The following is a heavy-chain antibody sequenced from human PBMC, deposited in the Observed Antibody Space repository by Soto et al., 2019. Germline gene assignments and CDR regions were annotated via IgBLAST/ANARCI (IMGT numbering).Heavy chain of an antibody. CDR3: APLPPNWFDP. J-gene: IGHJ5*02. Sequence: PGESLKISCKASGYSFARYWFGWVRQMPGKGLEWMGLIYPDDSDTRYSPSFQGQVTISADKSINTAYLQWNSLQASDTAVYYCAPLPPNWFDPWGQGTLVTVSS. CDR1: GYSFARYW. CDR2: IYPDDSDT. D-gene: IGHD3-10*01. V-gene: IGHV5-51*01.